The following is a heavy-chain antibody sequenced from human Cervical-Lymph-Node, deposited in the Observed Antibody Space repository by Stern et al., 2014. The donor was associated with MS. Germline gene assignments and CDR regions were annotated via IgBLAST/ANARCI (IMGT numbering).Heavy chain of an antibody. Sequence: QVQLVESGAEVRKPGASVKVSCKASGYTFTRYGIHWVRQAPGQRLEWMGWSNPGNGNTNYSQEFQGRVTITRDTSASTAYMELGSLRSEDMAVYYCARGGGGYSYGLDYWGQGTLVTVSS. CDR3: ARGGGGYSYGLDY. CDR2: SNPGNGNT. V-gene: IGHV1-3*02. J-gene: IGHJ4*02. D-gene: IGHD5-18*01. CDR1: GYTFTRYG.